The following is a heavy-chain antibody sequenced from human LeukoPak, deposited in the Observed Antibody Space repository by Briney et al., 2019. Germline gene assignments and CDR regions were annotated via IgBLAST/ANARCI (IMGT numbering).Heavy chain of an antibody. CDR3: ARGGPRGGVVPAAILHWFDP. CDR2: INHSGST. J-gene: IGHJ5*02. CDR1: GGSFSGYY. D-gene: IGHD2-2*02. Sequence: PSETLSLTCAVYGGSFSGYYWSWIRQPPGKGLEWIGEINHSGSTNYNPSLKSRVTISVDTSKNQFSLELSSVTAADTAVYYCARGGPRGGVVPAAILHWFDPWGQGTLVTVSS. V-gene: IGHV4-34*01.